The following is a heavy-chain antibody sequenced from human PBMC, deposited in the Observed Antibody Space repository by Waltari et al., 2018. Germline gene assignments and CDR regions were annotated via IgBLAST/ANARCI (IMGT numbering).Heavy chain of an antibody. CDR3: ARDGIAAAWGDFDY. CDR1: GFNFSSYW. J-gene: IGHJ4*02. Sequence: EVQLVESGGGLVQPGGSLSRSCSASGFNFSSYWMHWVRQAPGKGPVWVSRIDSGGSSTSYADPVKGRFTISRDNTKNTLYLQMNSLRAEDTAVYYCARDGIAAAWGDFDYWGQGTLGTVSS. D-gene: IGHD6-13*01. V-gene: IGHV3-74*01. CDR2: IDSGGSST.